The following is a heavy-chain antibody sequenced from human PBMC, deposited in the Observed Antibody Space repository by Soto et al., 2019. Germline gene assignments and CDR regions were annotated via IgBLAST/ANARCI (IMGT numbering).Heavy chain of an antibody. V-gene: IGHV4-34*01. J-gene: IGHJ6*02. D-gene: IGHD1-20*01. CDR3: ARNRKWVXVWGPRNPDYYYYGMDV. CDR2: INHSGST. CDR1: GGSFSCYY. Sequence: SSETLSLTCAVYGGSFSCYYWSWIRQPPGKGLEWIGEINHSGSTNYNPSLKSRVTISVDTSKNQFSLKLSSVTAADTAVYYCARNRKWVXVWGPRNPDYYYYGMDVWGQGTTVTVSS.